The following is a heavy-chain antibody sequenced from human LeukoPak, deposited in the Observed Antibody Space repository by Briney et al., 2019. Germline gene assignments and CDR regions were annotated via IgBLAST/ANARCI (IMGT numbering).Heavy chain of an antibody. CDR1: GGSISSSSYY. V-gene: IGHV4-39*07. D-gene: IGHD3-22*01. Sequence: SETLSLTCTVSGGSISSSSYYWGWIRQPPGKGLEWIGSINYSGSTYYNPSLKSRVTISVDTSKNQFSLKLSSVTAADTAVYYCARAYDSSGYYRPPFDYWGQGTLVTVSS. CDR2: INYSGST. CDR3: ARAYDSSGYYRPPFDY. J-gene: IGHJ4*02.